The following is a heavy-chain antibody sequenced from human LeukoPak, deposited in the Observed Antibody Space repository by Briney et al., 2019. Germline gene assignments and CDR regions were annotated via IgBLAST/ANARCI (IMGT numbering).Heavy chain of an antibody. CDR3: AKDLGYSFDY. CDR1: GFTFSSFG. CDR2: IRPDGSDK. V-gene: IGHV3-30*02. Sequence: GGSLRLSCAASGFTFSSFGMHWVRQAPGKGLEWAAFIRPDGSDKYYVDSVKGRFTISRDNSKNTLYLQMNSLRHEDTAVYYCAKDLGYSFDYWGQGTLVTVSS. J-gene: IGHJ4*02. D-gene: IGHD2-21*01.